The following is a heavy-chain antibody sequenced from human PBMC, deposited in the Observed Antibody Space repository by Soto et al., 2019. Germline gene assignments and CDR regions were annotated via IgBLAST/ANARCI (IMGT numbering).Heavy chain of an antibody. Sequence: ASVKVSCKASGYTFTSYGISWVRQAPGQGLEWMGWISAYNGNTNYAQKLQGRVTMTTDTSTSTAYMELRSLRSDDTAVYYCARSVLRFLEWLLYEGTAFDYWGQGTLVTVSS. V-gene: IGHV1-18*01. D-gene: IGHD3-3*01. CDR2: ISAYNGNT. CDR3: ARSVLRFLEWLLYEGTAFDY. J-gene: IGHJ4*02. CDR1: GYTFTSYG.